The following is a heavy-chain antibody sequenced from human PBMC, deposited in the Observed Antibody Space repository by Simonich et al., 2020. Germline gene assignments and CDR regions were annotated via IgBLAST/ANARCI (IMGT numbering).Heavy chain of an antibody. J-gene: IGHJ3*02. CDR2: INPNSGGT. Sequence: QVQLVQSGAEVKKPGASVKVSCKASGYTFTGYYMHWVRQAPGQGLEWMGCINPNSGGTNNAQKFQGRVTMTRDTSISTAYMELSRLRSDDTAVYYCARGRLTGDKGAFDIWGQGTMVTVSS. D-gene: IGHD7-27*01. CDR1: GYTFTGYY. V-gene: IGHV1-2*02. CDR3: ARGRLTGDKGAFDI.